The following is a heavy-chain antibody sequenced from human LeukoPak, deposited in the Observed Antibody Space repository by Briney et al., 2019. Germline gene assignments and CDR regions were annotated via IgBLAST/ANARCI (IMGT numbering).Heavy chain of an antibody. CDR3: AKDASYYYGSGSYYGRQGNWFDP. CDR2: ISDSGYST. J-gene: IGHJ5*02. V-gene: IGHV3-23*01. D-gene: IGHD3-10*01. Sequence: PGGSLRLSCAASGFTFNSYTMSWVRQAPGKGLEWVSAISDSGYSTYYADSVKGRFTISRDRSKNTVYLQMNGLRADDTAVYYCAKDASYYYGSGSYYGRQGNWFDPWGQGTLVTVSS. CDR1: GFTFNSYT.